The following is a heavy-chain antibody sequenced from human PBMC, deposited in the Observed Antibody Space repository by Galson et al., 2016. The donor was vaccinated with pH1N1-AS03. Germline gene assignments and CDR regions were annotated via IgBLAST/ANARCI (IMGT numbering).Heavy chain of an antibody. CDR1: GASITSDGFY. CDR2: VSYRGEP. D-gene: IGHD3-10*02. V-gene: IGHV4-39*06. Sequence: LSLTCIVSGASITSDGFYWAWLRQPPGRGLEWLGSVSYRGEPFYSTSLRGRVTVSVHTSKNQFPLNVHSLTAADTALYFCARVPDGEYVGMLDTPQNAFEIWGQGTMVIVSS. CDR3: ARVPDGEYVGMLDTPQNAFEI. J-gene: IGHJ3*02.